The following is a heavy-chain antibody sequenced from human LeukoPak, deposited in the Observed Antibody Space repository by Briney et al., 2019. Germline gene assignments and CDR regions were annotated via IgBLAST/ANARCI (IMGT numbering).Heavy chain of an antibody. V-gene: IGHV3-23*01. Sequence: GGSLRLSCAASGFTFSIYAMSWVRQAPGKGLEWVSSTSSGGDYTYYAGSVKGRFTISRDNSKNTLYLQMNSLRAEDTATYYCAKDRPNYYESNGHYYKRDGDSWGQGTLVTVSS. CDR3: AKDRPNYYESNGHYYKRDGDS. CDR2: TSSGGDYT. D-gene: IGHD3-22*01. J-gene: IGHJ5*01. CDR1: GFTFSIYA.